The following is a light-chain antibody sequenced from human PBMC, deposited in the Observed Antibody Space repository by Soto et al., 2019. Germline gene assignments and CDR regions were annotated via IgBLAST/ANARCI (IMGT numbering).Light chain of an antibody. CDR3: QQYFNIPYT. CDR2: WAS. V-gene: IGKV4-1*01. CDR1: QGVLNSSNNKNY. Sequence: DIVMTQSPDSLAVSLGERATINCKSSQGVLNSSNNKNYLAWYQQKPGQPPKLLIYWASTRESGVPDRFSGSGSGTDVTLTISSLQAEDVAVYYCQQYFNIPYTFGQGTKLEIK. J-gene: IGKJ2*01.